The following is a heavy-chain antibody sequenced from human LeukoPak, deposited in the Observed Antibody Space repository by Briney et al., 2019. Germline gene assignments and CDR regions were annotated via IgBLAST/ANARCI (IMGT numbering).Heavy chain of an antibody. CDR1: GGSISSYY. J-gene: IGHJ4*02. D-gene: IGHD5-18*01. V-gene: IGHV4-59*01. Sequence: SETLSLTCTVSGGSISSYYWSWIRQPPGKGLEWIGYIYYGGSTNYNPSLKGRVTISVDTSKNQFSLKLSSVTAADTAVYYCARVGYSYGQFDYWGQGTLVTVSS. CDR3: ARVGYSYGQFDY. CDR2: IYYGGST.